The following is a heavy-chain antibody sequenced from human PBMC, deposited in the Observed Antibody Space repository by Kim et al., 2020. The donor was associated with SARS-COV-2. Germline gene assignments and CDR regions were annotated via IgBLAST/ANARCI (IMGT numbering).Heavy chain of an antibody. CDR3: ARGQNTLAAAGTPEDSSGNDY. Sequence: SETLSLTCAVYGGSFSGYYWSWIRQPPGKGLEWIGEINHSGSTNYNPSLKSRVTISVDTSKNQFSLKLSSVTAADTAVYYCARGQNTLAAAGTPEDSSGNDYWGQGTLVTVSS. CDR1: GGSFSGYY. D-gene: IGHD6-13*01. V-gene: IGHV4-34*01. CDR2: INHSGST. J-gene: IGHJ4*02.